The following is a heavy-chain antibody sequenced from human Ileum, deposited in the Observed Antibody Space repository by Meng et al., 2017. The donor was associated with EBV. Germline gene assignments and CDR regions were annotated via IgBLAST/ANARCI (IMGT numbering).Heavy chain of an antibody. CDR1: GASVTSSGYY. V-gene: IGHV4-61*08. J-gene: IGHJ4*02. CDR2: VNYNGDS. D-gene: IGHD1-26*01. CDR3: ARDLRVGGAFDY. Sequence: LQQYGPGLVRPSGTLSFTCTVSGASVTSSGYYWSWLRQSPGKGLEWLGYVNYNGDSTYNPSLKSRVTIFIDTSKKQFYLNLTSATAADTAIYYCARDLRVGGAFDYWGQGTLVTVSS.